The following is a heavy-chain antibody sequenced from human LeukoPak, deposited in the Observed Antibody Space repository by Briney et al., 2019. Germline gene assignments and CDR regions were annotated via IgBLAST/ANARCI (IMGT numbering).Heavy chain of an antibody. J-gene: IGHJ5*02. V-gene: IGHV6-1*01. CDR3: ARELRLGP. D-gene: IGHD3-16*01. Sequence: TSQTLSLTCAISGDSVSANNAAWNWIRQSPSRGLEWLGRTYYRSKWYTAYAVSVKSRITINSDTSKNQFSLHLNSVTPEDTAVYYCARELRLGPWGQGTLVTVSS. CDR2: TYYRSKWYT. CDR1: GDSVSANNAA.